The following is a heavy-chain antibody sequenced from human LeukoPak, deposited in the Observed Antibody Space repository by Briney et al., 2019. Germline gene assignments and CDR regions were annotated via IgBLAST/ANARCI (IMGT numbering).Heavy chain of an antibody. CDR3: ARAKWGYGGYPYYFDY. J-gene: IGHJ4*02. CDR2: IYYSGST. D-gene: IGHD4-23*01. Sequence: SQTLSLTCGVSGGSISSGGYSWSWIRQPPGKGLEWIGYIYYSGSTYYNPSLKSRVTISVDTSKNQFSLKLSSVTAADTAVYYCARAKWGYGGYPYYFDYWGQGTLVTVSS. CDR1: GGSISSGGYS. V-gene: IGHV4-30-4*07.